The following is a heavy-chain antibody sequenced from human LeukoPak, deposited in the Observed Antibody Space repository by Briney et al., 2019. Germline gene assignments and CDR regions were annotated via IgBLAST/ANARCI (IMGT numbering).Heavy chain of an antibody. CDR1: GYIVSSNSSD. D-gene: IGHD5-12*01. CDR2: TYYRSKWYH. Sequence: SWTLSVTCVISGYIVSSNSSDWNCMRQSPSRAVEWRGSTYYRSKWYHDYAVYVKSRITIKQYTYKNQFSLQLNSVSREDRALYYCARDRGGYDPNWFDPWGQGTLVIVSS. J-gene: IGHJ5*02. V-gene: IGHV6-1*01. CDR3: ARDRGGYDPNWFDP.